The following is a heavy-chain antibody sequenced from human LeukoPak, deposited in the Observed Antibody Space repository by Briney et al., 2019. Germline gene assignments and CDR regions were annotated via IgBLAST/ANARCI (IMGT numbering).Heavy chain of an antibody. CDR2: IYHSGST. CDR3: ARVSGYSGNWFDP. J-gene: IGHJ5*02. V-gene: IGHV4-30-2*01. CDR1: GGSISSGGYS. D-gene: IGHD1-26*01. Sequence: PSQTLSLTCAVSGGSISSGGYSWSWIRQPPGKGLEWIGYIYHSGSTYYNPSLKSRVTISVDRSKNQFSLKLSSVTAADTAMYYCARVSGYSGNWFDPWGQGTLVTVSS.